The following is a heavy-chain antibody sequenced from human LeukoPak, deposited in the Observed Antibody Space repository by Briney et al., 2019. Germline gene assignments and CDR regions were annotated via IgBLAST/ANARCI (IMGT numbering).Heavy chain of an antibody. CDR3: ARVSTILTGYYDY. Sequence: GGSLRLSCAASGFTVSGNYMSWVRQAPGKGLKWVSSITTSSTYIYYADSMKGRFTISRDDAKKSLYLQMNSLRAEDTAVYYCARVSTILTGYYDYWGQGTLVTVSS. V-gene: IGHV3-21*01. J-gene: IGHJ4*02. CDR1: GFTVSGNY. D-gene: IGHD3-9*01. CDR2: ITTSSTYI.